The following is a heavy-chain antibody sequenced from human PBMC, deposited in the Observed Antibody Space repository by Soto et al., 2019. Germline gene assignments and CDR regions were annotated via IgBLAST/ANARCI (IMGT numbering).Heavy chain of an antibody. Sequence: QVQLQQWGAGLLKPSETLSLTCAVYGGSVNSGNYYWSWIRQPPGKGLEWIGEMSHSGGTHFNPSPKSRVTISVATSKNQFSLKMSSVTAADTALYYCARVERGTATTVVDAFDIWGPGTLVTVSS. J-gene: IGHJ3*02. CDR3: ARVERGTATTVVDAFDI. CDR2: MSHSGGT. CDR1: GGSVNSGNYY. D-gene: IGHD1-1*01. V-gene: IGHV4-34*01.